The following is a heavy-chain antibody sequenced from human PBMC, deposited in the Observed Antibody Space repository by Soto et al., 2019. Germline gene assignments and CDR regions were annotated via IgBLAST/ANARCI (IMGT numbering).Heavy chain of an antibody. D-gene: IGHD6-19*01. J-gene: IGHJ4*02. CDR1: GFTLSSYA. V-gene: IGHV3-30-3*01. CDR3: ARTPKGIAVAGNLDY. CDR2: ISYDGSNK. Sequence: QVQLVESGGGVVQPGRSLRLSCAASGFTLSSYAMHWVRQAPGKGLEWVAVISYDGSNKYYADSVKGRFTISRDNSKNTLYLQLNSLRAEDTAVYYCARTPKGIAVAGNLDYWGQGTLVTVSS.